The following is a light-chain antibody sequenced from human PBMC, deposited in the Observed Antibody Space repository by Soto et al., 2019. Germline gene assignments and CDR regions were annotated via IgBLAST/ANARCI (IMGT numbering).Light chain of an antibody. CDR1: SSDVGAYNF. CDR2: DVS. Sequence: QSALTQPPSASGAPGQSVTISCTGTSSDVGAYNFVSWFQQHPGKAPKLMIYDVSKRPSGVPDRFSGSKSDNTASLTVYGLQAEDDGDYYCFSYAGSDKGVFGGGTKLTVL. V-gene: IGLV2-8*01. J-gene: IGLJ3*02. CDR3: FSYAGSDKGV.